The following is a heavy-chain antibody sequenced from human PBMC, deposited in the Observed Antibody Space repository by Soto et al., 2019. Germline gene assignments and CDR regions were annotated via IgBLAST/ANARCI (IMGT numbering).Heavy chain of an antibody. Sequence: EVQLVESGGGLVQPGRSLRLSCAASGFTFDDYAMHWVRQAPGKGLEWVSGISWNSGSIGYADSVKGRFTISRDNAKNSLYLQMNSLRAEDTALYYCAKQYEFGGLEDYWGQGTLVTVSS. CDR3: AKQYEFGGLEDY. J-gene: IGHJ4*02. D-gene: IGHD3-3*01. CDR1: GFTFDDYA. V-gene: IGHV3-9*01. CDR2: ISWNSGSI.